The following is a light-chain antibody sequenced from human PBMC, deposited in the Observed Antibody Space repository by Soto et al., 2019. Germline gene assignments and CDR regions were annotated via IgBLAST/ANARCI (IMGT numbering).Light chain of an antibody. Sequence: EIVLTQSPGTLSLSPGERATLSCRASQSISSSYLAWYQQKPGQAPRLLIFCASSRAIGIPDRFSGSGSGTDFTLTISRVEPEDFAVFYCQQYANSPATFGQGTRLEIK. V-gene: IGKV3-20*01. CDR3: QQYANSPAT. CDR1: QSISSSY. CDR2: CAS. J-gene: IGKJ5*01.